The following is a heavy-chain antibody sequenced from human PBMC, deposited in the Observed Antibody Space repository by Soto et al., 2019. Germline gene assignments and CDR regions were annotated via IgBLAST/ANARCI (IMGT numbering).Heavy chain of an antibody. J-gene: IGHJ6*03. Sequence: SETLSLTCTVSGGSISGYSWSWSRQSPGKGLEWIGYVHYSGSTNYNPSLKSRVTISVDTSKNQFSLKLSSVTAADTAVYYCARLLIAARQRTYYYYYMDVWGKGTTVTVSS. CDR2: VHYSGST. V-gene: IGHV4-59*08. CDR1: GGSISGYS. CDR3: ARLLIAARQRTYYYYYMDV. D-gene: IGHD6-6*01.